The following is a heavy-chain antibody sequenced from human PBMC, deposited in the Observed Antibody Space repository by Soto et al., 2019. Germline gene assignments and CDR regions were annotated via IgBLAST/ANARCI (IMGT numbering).Heavy chain of an antibody. CDR3: ATDKNGSYGF. J-gene: IGHJ4*02. CDR2: IGPDGSST. Sequence: EVQLVESGGGLVQPGGSLRLSCAASGFTFSSHWMHWVRQAPGKGLVWVSHIGPDGSSTRDADSVQGRFTISRDNGMNTVDLEMKRLREEDTAVYYCATDKNGSYGFWGQGILVTVSS. D-gene: IGHD3-10*01. CDR1: GFTFSSHW. V-gene: IGHV3-74*01.